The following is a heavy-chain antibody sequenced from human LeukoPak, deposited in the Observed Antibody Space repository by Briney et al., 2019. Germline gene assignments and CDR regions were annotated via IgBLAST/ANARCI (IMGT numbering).Heavy chain of an antibody. CDR3: ARDSVSKRYCSSTSCYVWFDP. CDR2: INPNSGGT. V-gene: IGHV1-2*02. CDR1: GYTFTGYY. Sequence: ASVTVSCTASGYTFTGYYMHWVRQAPGQGLEWMGWINPNSGGTNYAQKFQGRVTMTRDTSISTAYMELSRLRSDDTAVYYCARDSVSKRYCSSTSCYVWFDPWGQGTLVTVSS. J-gene: IGHJ5*02. D-gene: IGHD2-2*01.